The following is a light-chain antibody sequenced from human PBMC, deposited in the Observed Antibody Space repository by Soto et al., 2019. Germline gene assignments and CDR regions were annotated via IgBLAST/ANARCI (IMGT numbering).Light chain of an antibody. Sequence: DIVLTQSAATRSLSPGERATLSCRASQSVSSYLAWYQQKPGQAPRLLIYGASTRATGIPARFSDSGSGTEFTLTISSLQSEDFALYYCLQYNDWPLTFGQGTKVDIK. CDR3: LQYNDWPLT. V-gene: IGKV3-15*01. CDR1: QSVSSY. CDR2: GAS. J-gene: IGKJ1*01.